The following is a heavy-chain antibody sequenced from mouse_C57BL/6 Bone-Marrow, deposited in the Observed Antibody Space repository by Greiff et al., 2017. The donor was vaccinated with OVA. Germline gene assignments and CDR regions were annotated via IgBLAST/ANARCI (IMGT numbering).Heavy chain of an antibody. Sequence: EVKLVESGPGLVKPSQSLSLTCSVTGYSITSGYYWNWIRQFPGNKLEWMGYISYDGSNNYNPSLKNRISITRDTSKNQFFLTLNSVTTEDTATYYCARDPRYSWFAYWGQGTLVTVSA. CDR3: ARDPRYSWFAY. CDR2: ISYDGSN. J-gene: IGHJ3*01. V-gene: IGHV3-6*01. CDR1: GYSITSGYY. D-gene: IGHD2-12*01.